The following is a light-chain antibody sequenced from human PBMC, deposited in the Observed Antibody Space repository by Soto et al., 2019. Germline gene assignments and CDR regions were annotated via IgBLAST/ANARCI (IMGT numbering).Light chain of an antibody. CDR1: QSVSSL. CDR3: QHYNSYSEA. CDR2: KAS. J-gene: IGKJ1*01. Sequence: DIQMTQSPSTLSASVGDRVTITCRASQSVSSLLAWFQQKPGKAPKLLIYKASNLQSGVSSRCSGGGSGTEFTLTISSLQPDDFATYYCQHYNSYSEAFGQGTKVDIK. V-gene: IGKV1-5*03.